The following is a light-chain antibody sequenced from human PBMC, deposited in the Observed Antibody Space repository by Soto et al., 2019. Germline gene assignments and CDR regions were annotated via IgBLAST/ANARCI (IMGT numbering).Light chain of an antibody. CDR1: SSDVGGYNY. CDR3: SSHTCGSTRV. V-gene: IGLV2-14*01. Sequence: QSVLTQPASVSGAPGQSITISCTGTSSDVGGYNYVSWYQQHPDKAPKLMIYEVTKRPSGVSNRFSGSKSGNTASLTISGLIPEDDADYYCSSHTCGSTRVFGSGTKVTVL. J-gene: IGLJ1*01. CDR2: EVT.